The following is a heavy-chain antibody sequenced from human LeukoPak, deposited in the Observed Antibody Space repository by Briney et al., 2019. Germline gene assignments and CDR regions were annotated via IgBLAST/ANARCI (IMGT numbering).Heavy chain of an antibody. V-gene: IGHV3-7*01. CDR2: IKQDGSDK. CDR3: ARFRDDYVWGSYTHPKDFDY. CDR1: GFTFSTSL. D-gene: IGHD3-16*01. Sequence: GGSLRLSCAASGFTFSTSLMSWVRQAPGRGLEWVDNIKQDGSDKYYVDSVKGRFTISRDNAKNSLYLQMNYLRAEDTAVYYCARFRDDYVWGSYTHPKDFDYWGQGSLVTVSS. J-gene: IGHJ4*02.